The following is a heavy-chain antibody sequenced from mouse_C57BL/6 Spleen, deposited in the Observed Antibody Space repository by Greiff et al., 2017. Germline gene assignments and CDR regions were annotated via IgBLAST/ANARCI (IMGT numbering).Heavy chain of an antibody. V-gene: IGHV1-50*01. J-gene: IGHJ4*01. CDR1: GYTFTSYW. D-gene: IGHD1-2*01. CDR3: ARPPITTDAMDE. CDR2: IDPSDSYT. Sequence: QVQLQQPGAELVKPGASVKLSCKASGYTFTSYWMQWVKQRPGQGLEWIGEIDPSDSYTNYNQKFKGKATLTVDTSSSTAYMQLSSLTSEDSAVYYCARPPITTDAMDEWGQGTSVTVSS.